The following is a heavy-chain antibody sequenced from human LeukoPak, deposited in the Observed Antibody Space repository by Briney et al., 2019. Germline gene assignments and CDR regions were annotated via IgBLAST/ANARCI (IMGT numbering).Heavy chain of an antibody. V-gene: IGHV3-7*03. CDR2: IKTDGSET. CDR1: GFSFSNYW. CDR3: ARGHYGLDV. J-gene: IGHJ6*02. Sequence: GGSLRLSCAASGFSFSNYWMGWVRQAPGKGLACVANIKTDGSETYYVDSVKGRFTISRDNAKNSVYLQMNSLRAEDTAVYFCARGHYGLDVWGQGTTVTVSS.